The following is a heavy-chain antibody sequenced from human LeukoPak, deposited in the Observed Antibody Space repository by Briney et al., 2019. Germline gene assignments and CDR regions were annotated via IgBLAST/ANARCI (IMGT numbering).Heavy chain of an antibody. CDR2: ISGSGDST. Sequence: TGGSLRLSCAASGFTFSSYAMSWVRQAPGKGLEWVSGISGSGDSTHYADSVKGRFTISRDNSKSTLYLQMNSLRAGDTAVYYCAKEDYGDLASFQNWGQGALVTVSP. CDR1: GFTFSSYA. CDR3: AKEDYGDLASFQN. D-gene: IGHD4-17*01. J-gene: IGHJ1*01. V-gene: IGHV3-23*01.